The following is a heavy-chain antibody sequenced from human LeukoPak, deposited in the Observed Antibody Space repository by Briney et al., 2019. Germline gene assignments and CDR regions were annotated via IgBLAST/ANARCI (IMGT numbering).Heavy chain of an antibody. CDR2: IIPILGIA. Sequence: GASVKVSCKASGGTFSSYAISWVRQAPGQGLEWMGRIIPILGIANYAQKFQGRVTITADKSTSTAYMELSSLRSEDTAVYYCARITGMAHDDYWGQGTLVTVSS. V-gene: IGHV1-69*04. D-gene: IGHD5-24*01. CDR1: GGTFSSYA. CDR3: ARITGMAHDDY. J-gene: IGHJ4*02.